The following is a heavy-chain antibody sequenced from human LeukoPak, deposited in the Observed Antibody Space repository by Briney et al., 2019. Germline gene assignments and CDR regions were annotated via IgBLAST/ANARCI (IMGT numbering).Heavy chain of an antibody. CDR2: IFPGDSDT. J-gene: IGHJ6*02. Sequence: GSLKISRKGFGYSFSSYWVGWGGQMPGEGLEGVGVIFPGDSDTRYSPSFQGQVTISADKSISTAYLQWSSLKASDTAMYYCARHPKIMTTVTPIYGMDVWGQGTTVTVSS. CDR1: GYSFSSYW. V-gene: IGHV5-51*01. CDR3: ARHPKIMTTVTPIYGMDV. D-gene: IGHD4-17*01.